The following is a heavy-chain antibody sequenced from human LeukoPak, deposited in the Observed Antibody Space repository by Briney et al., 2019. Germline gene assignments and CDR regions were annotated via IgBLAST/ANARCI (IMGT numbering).Heavy chain of an antibody. CDR2: TYYRSKWYN. CDR3: TRDGTSSSSDY. CDR1: GGSVSSDSAA. V-gene: IGHV6-1*01. D-gene: IGHD6-6*01. J-gene: IGHJ4*02. Sequence: SQTLSLTCAISGGSVSSDSAAWNWSRQSPSRGLEWLGRTYYRSKWYNDYAVSVKSRITINPDTSKNQFSLQLNSVTPEDTAVYCCTRDGTSSSSDYWGQGTLVTVSS.